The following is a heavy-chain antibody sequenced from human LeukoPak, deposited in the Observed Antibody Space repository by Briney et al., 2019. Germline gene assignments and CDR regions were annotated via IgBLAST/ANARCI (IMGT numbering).Heavy chain of an antibody. CDR1: GFSVSSNY. CDR2: IKEDGSEK. V-gene: IGHV3-7*01. CDR3: GVTDFWSGFDY. D-gene: IGHD3-3*01. J-gene: IGHJ4*02. Sequence: GGSLRLSCAASGFSVSSNYVSWVRQAPGKGLEWVANIKEDGSEKYYVDSVKGRLTISRDNAKNSVSLQMNSLRAEDTAVYYCGVTDFWSGFDYWGQGTLVTVSS.